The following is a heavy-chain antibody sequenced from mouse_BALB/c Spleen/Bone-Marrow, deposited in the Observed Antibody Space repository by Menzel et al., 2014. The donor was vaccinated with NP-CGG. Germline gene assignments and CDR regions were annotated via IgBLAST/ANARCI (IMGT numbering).Heavy chain of an antibody. CDR1: GFTFSDYY. CDR3: ANYYGSTWFAY. CDR2: ISDGGSYT. V-gene: IGHV5-4*02. D-gene: IGHD1-1*01. Sequence: VQLKDSGGGLVKPGGSLKLSCAASGFTFSDYYMYWVRRTPEKRLEWVATISDGGSYTYYPDSVKGRFTISRDNAKNNLYLQMSSLKSEDTAMYYCANYYGSTWFAYWGQGTLVTVSA. J-gene: IGHJ3*01.